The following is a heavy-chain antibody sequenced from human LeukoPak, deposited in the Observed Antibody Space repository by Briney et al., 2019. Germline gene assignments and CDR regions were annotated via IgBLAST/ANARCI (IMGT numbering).Heavy chain of an antibody. D-gene: IGHD6-13*01. Sequence: GGSLRLSCAASGFTFSSYAMSWVRQAPGKGLEWVSAISGSGGSTYYADSVKGRFTISRDNSKNTLYLQMNSLRAEDTAVYYCARGAGIAAAGDYYYYYGMDVWGQGTTVTVSS. CDR2: ISGSGGST. V-gene: IGHV3-23*01. J-gene: IGHJ6*02. CDR1: GFTFSSYA. CDR3: ARGAGIAAAGDYYYYYGMDV.